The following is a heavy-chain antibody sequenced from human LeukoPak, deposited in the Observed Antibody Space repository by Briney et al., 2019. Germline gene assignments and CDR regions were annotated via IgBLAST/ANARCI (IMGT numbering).Heavy chain of an antibody. Sequence: GGSLRLSCAASAFTFSRYWMSWVRQAPGKGLEWVANINEDGSDKYYVDSVKGRFTISRYNAKNSLYLQMNSLRAEDTAVYYCTRDYLGIWGQGTLVTVSS. CDR2: INEDGSDK. J-gene: IGHJ4*02. CDR1: AFTFSRYW. CDR3: TRDYLGI. D-gene: IGHD3-16*01. V-gene: IGHV3-7*04.